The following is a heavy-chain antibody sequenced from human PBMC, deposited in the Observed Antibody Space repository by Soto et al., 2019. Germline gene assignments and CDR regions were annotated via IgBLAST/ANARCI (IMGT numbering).Heavy chain of an antibody. J-gene: IGHJ5*02. CDR3: AKDQRKPAIFGVVTLS. CDR2: IRGSGQTT. Sequence: PGGSLRRSWAGCGFTFSRFAMIWVRQIPGKGLEWVSAIRGSGQTTYYADSVKGRFTVSRDNSNNTLYLQMNSLRAEDTAVYYCAKDQRKPAIFGVVTLSWGQGTLVTVSS. D-gene: IGHD3-3*01. V-gene: IGHV3-23*01. CDR1: GFTFSRFA.